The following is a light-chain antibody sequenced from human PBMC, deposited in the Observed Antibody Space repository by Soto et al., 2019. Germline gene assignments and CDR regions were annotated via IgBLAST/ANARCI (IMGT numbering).Light chain of an antibody. J-gene: IGLJ1*01. CDR1: NSDVGGYNY. V-gene: IGLV2-14*01. CDR2: DVS. CDR3: SSYTSSSTSDV. Sequence: QSALSQPASVSGSPGQSITISCTGTNSDVGGYNYVSWDQQHPGKAPKLMIYDVSNRPSGVSNRFSGSKSGNTASLTISGLQAEDEADYYCSSYTSSSTSDVFGTGTKVTGL.